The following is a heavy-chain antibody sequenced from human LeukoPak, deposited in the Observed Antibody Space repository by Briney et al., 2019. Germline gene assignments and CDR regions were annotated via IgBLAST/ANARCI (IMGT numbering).Heavy chain of an antibody. Sequence: GGSLRLSCAASGFSFNSDWMDWVRQAPGKGLEWVANVKHDESEKNYLDSVKGRFTISRDNAQNSLYLQMNSLRAEDTAIYYCATLHFYAMGVWGQGTTVTVSS. CDR1: GFSFNSDW. CDR2: VKHDESEK. CDR3: ATLHFYAMGV. J-gene: IGHJ6*02. V-gene: IGHV3-7*03.